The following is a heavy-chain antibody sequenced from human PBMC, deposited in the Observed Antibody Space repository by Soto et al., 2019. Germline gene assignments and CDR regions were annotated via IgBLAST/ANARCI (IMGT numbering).Heavy chain of an antibody. J-gene: IGHJ6*02. D-gene: IGHD3-10*01. CDR2: ISAYNGNT. V-gene: IGHV1-18*01. CDR1: GYTFTSYG. Sequence: ASVKVSCKASGYTFTSYGISWVRQAPGQGLEWMGWISAYNGNTNYAQKLQGIVTMTTDTSTSTAYMELRSLRSDDTAVYYCARFRHVYGSGSYLYYHGMDVWGQGTTVTVSS. CDR3: ARFRHVYGSGSYLYYHGMDV.